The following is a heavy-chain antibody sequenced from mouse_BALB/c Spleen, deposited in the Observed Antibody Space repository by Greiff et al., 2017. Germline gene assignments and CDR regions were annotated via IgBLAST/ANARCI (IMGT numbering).Heavy chain of an antibody. V-gene: IGHV5-17*02. CDR2: ISSGSSTI. CDR1: GFTFSSFG. J-gene: IGHJ2*01. CDR3: ARSGGNSFDY. D-gene: IGHD2-1*01. Sequence: EVHLVESGGGLVQPGGSRKLSCAASGFTFSSFGMHWVRQAPEKGLEWVAYISSGSSTIYYADTVKGRFTISRDNPKNTLFLQMTSLRSEDTAMYYCARSGGNSFDYWGQGTTLTVSS.